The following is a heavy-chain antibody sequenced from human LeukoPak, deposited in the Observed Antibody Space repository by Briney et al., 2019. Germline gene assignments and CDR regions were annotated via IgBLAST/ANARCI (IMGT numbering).Heavy chain of an antibody. CDR2: ISYDGSNK. CDR1: GFTFSSYG. V-gene: IGHV3-30*03. CDR3: RVEMATIRFDY. J-gene: IGHJ4*02. Sequence: PGGSLRLSCAASGFTFSSYGMHWVRQAPGKGLEWVAVISYDGSNKYYADSVKGRFTISRDNSKNTLYLQMNSLRAEDTAVYYCRVEMATIRFDYWGQGTLVTVFS. D-gene: IGHD5-24*01.